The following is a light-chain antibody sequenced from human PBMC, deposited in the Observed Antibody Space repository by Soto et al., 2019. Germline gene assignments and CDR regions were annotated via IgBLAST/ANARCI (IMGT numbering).Light chain of an antibody. Sequence: EIEMTQSPATLSLAPGERVTLSCRASQSLTSSYLAWYQQKPGQSPRLLIYGASNRATGIPDRFSGSGSGTDFTLTISRLEPEDFAVYYCQQYGSSGTFGQGTKVDIK. CDR3: QQYGSSGT. CDR2: GAS. V-gene: IGKV3-20*01. CDR1: QSLTSSY. J-gene: IGKJ1*01.